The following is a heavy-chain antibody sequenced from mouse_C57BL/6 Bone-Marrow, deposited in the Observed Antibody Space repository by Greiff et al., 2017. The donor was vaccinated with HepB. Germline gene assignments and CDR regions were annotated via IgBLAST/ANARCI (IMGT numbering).Heavy chain of an antibody. CDR1: GYTFTSYG. D-gene: IGHD3-2*02. CDR2: IYPRRGNT. J-gene: IGHJ2*01. Sequence: VQLQQSGAELARPGASVKLSCKASGYTFTSYGISWVKQRTGQGLEWIGEIYPRRGNTYSNEKFKGKATLTADKSSSTAYMELRSLTSEDSAVYFCARGGQQLRLPEDYWGQGTTLTVSS. V-gene: IGHV1-81*01. CDR3: ARGGQQLRLPEDY.